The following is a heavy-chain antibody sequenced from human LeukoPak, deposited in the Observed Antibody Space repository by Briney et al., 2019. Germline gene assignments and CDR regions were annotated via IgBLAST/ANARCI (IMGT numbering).Heavy chain of an antibody. D-gene: IGHD5-18*01. CDR1: GGSISSYY. CDR2: IYYSGST. V-gene: IGHV4-59*01. J-gene: IGHJ3*02. CDR3: ARSEYSYGADAFDI. Sequence: SDTLSLTCTVSGGSISSYYWSWIRQPPGKGLEWIGYIYYSGSTNYSPSLKSRVTISVDTSKNQFSLKLSSVTAADTAVYYCARSEYSYGADAFDIWGQGTMVTVSS.